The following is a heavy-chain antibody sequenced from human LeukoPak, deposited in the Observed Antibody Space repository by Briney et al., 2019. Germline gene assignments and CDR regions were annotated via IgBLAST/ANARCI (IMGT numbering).Heavy chain of an antibody. V-gene: IGHV5-51*01. J-gene: IGHJ4*02. Sequence: GESLNICCKGSGYSFTNYWIGWVRQMSGKGLEWVGIIYPDDSDTRYSPSFRGQVTISADKSICTTYLQWSSLKASDTAIYYCARLSGYSSSWFDYWGQGTLVTVSS. CDR2: IYPDDSDT. D-gene: IGHD6-13*01. CDR1: GYSFTNYW. CDR3: ARLSGYSSSWFDY.